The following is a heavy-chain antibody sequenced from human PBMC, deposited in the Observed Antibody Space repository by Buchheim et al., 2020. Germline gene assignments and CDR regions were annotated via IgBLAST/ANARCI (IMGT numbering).Heavy chain of an antibody. CDR3: ARGGYSSSWYKGTFWFDP. CDR1: GGSISSGGYY. J-gene: IGHJ5*02. CDR2: IYYSGST. Sequence: QVQLQESGPGLVKPSQTLSLTCTVSGGSISSGGYYWSWIRQHPGKGLEWIGYIYYSGSTYYNPSLKSRGTISVETSKNQFSLKLSSVTAADTAVYYCARGGYSSSWYKGTFWFDPWGQGTL. V-gene: IGHV4-31*03. D-gene: IGHD6-13*01.